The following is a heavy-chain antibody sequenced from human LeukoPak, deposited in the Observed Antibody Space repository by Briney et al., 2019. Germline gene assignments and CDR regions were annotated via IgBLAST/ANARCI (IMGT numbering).Heavy chain of an antibody. V-gene: IGHV3-30-3*01. Sequence: GGSLRLSCAASGFTFSSYTMHWVRQAPGKGLEWVAVISYDGSNKYYADSVKGRFTISRDNSKNTLYLQMNSLRAEDTAVYYCARASDGMDVWGQGTTVTVSS. CDR3: ARASDGMDV. J-gene: IGHJ6*02. CDR2: ISYDGSNK. CDR1: GFTFSSYT.